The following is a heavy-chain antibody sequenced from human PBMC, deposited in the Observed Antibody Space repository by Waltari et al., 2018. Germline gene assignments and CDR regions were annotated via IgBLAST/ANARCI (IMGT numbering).Heavy chain of an antibody. J-gene: IGHJ6*02. V-gene: IGHV1-46*01. CDR1: EYTFTSSY. D-gene: IGHD2-21*01. CDR3: ALDTGALWMDV. CDR2: INPSGGST. Sequence: QVQLVQSGAEVTKPGASVKISCKTSEYTFTSSYIHWVRQAPGQGLEWMGIINPSGGSTIYAQKFQGRVTMTRDTSTSTVYMELSSLRSDDTAVYYCALDTGALWMDVWGQGTTVTVSS.